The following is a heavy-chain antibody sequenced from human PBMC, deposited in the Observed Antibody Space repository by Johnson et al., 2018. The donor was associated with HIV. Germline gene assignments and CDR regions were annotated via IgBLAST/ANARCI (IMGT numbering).Heavy chain of an antibody. CDR2: ISTNVNDM. V-gene: IGHV3-11*01. J-gene: IGHJ3*02. Sequence: QVQLVESGGGLVKPGGYLRLSCAASGFTFSDYYMTWIRQAPGKGLEWVSYISTNVNDMYYIDSVKGRFTISRDNAKNSLYLQMNSLKTEDTAVYYCTTDLRVTTSLRAFDIWGQGTMVIVSS. CDR1: GFTFSDYY. D-gene: IGHD4-17*01. CDR3: TTDLRVTTSLRAFDI.